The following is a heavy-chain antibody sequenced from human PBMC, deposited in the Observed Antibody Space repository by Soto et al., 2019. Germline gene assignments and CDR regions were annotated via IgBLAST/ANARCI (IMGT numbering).Heavy chain of an antibody. Sequence: PGGSLRLSCAASGFTFSSYGMHWVRQAPGKGLEWVAVIWYDGSNKYYADSVKGRFTISRDNSKNTLYLQMNSLRAEDTAVYYCARDLKTTVTLLYYYGMDVWGQGTTVTVSS. J-gene: IGHJ6*02. CDR3: ARDLKTTVTLLYYYGMDV. V-gene: IGHV3-33*01. D-gene: IGHD4-4*01. CDR2: IWYDGSNK. CDR1: GFTFSSYG.